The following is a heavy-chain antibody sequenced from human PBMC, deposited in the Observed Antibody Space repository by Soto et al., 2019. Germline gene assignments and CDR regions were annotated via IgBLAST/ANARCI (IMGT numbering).Heavy chain of an antibody. J-gene: IGHJ6*03. Sequence: EVQLLESGGVLVQPGGSLRLSCAASGFPFSSYAMSWVRQAPGNGLELVSAISGSGGSTYYADSVKGRFTISRDNSKNTLYLKMNSLRAEDTAVYYCAKVGNYYDYYMDVWGKGTTVTVSS. CDR3: AKVGNYYDYYMDV. V-gene: IGHV3-23*01. CDR1: GFPFSSYA. CDR2: ISGSGGST.